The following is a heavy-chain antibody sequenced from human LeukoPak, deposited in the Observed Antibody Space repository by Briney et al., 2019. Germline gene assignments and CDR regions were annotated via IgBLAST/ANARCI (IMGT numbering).Heavy chain of an antibody. V-gene: IGHV3-23*01. Sequence: QSGGSLRLSCAASGFTFSNYAMNWVRQAPGKGLEWVSGISGSGDTTYYADSVKGRFIISRDNSKNTLYLQMNSLRAEDTAVYYCARASPATTTPEDAFDIWGQGTMVTVSS. CDR2: ISGSGDTT. CDR3: ARASPATTTPEDAFDI. J-gene: IGHJ3*02. CDR1: GFTFSNYA. D-gene: IGHD5-24*01.